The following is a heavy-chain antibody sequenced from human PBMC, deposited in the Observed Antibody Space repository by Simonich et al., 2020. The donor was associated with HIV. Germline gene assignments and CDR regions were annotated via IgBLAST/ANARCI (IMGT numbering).Heavy chain of an antibody. J-gene: IGHJ4*02. CDR2: INHSGST. Sequence: QVQLQQWGAGLLKPSETLSLTCAVYGGSFSGYYWSWIRQPPGKGLEWIGEINHSGSTHDNPSLKSRVTISVDTSKNQFSLKLSSVTAADTAVYYCARRHPTTVTTPYFDYWGQGTLVTVSS. CDR1: GGSFSGYY. D-gene: IGHD4-17*01. CDR3: ARRHPTTVTTPYFDY. V-gene: IGHV4-34*01.